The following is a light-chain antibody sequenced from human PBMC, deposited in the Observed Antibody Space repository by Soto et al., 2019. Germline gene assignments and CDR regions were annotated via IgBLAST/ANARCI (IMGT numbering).Light chain of an antibody. V-gene: IGKV2-28*01. CDR2: LSS. J-gene: IGKJ2*01. CDR1: QSLLYSNGNNY. CDR3: MQPLQTPYT. Sequence: DIVMTQSPLSLPVTPGEPASISCRSRQSLLYSNGNNYLDWYLQKPGQSPQLLIYLSSSRASGVPDRFSGSGSGTDFTLKISRVEAEDVGVYYCMQPLQTPYTFGQGTELEIK.